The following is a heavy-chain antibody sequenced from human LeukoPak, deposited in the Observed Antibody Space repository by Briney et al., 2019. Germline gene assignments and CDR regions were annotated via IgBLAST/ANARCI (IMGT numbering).Heavy chain of an antibody. J-gene: IGHJ4*02. CDR3: ARRGSGFGELYVY. CDR2: IFHSGST. D-gene: IGHD3-10*01. V-gene: IGHV4-38-2*02. Sequence: SETLSLTCTVSGSSVSSDYYWGWIRQSPGKGLDWIGNIFHSGSTHYNPSLQGRVTISLHKSNNQFSLKLISVTAADTAVYYCARRGSGFGELYVYWGQGTLVTVSS. CDR1: GSSVSSDYY.